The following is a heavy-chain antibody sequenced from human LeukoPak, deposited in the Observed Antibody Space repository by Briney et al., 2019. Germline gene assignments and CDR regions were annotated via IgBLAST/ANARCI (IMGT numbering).Heavy chain of an antibody. J-gene: IGHJ4*02. D-gene: IGHD1-1*01. CDR3: AKGNWRYFDY. V-gene: IGHV3-23*01. CDR2: ISGSGGST. Sequence: GGSLRLSCAASGFTSSTYVMSWVRQAPGKGLEWVSAISGSGGSTYYADSVKGRFTISRDNSKNTLYLQMNSLGADDTAVYYCAKGNWRYFDYWGQGTLVTVFS. CDR1: GFTSSTYV.